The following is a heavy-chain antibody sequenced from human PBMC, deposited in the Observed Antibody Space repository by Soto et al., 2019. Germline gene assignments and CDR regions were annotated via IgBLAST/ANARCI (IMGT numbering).Heavy chain of an antibody. CDR3: ARDSPIGSTYSGYDAIDS. CDR1: GGTFSTST. V-gene: IGHV1-69*08. Sequence: QVQLVQSGAEVKKPGSSVKVSCKASGGTFSTSTFTWVRQAPGQGLEWMGRTIPLLNVADYAQDFQGRVTITEXKXTXTXXMELTSLTSKDTAVYYCARDSPIGSTYSGYDAIDSWGQGTLVTVSS. CDR2: TIPLLNVA. J-gene: IGHJ4*02. D-gene: IGHD5-12*01.